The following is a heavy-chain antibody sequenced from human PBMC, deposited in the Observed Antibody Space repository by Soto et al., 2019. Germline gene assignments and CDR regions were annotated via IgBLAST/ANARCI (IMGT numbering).Heavy chain of an antibody. CDR3: ASLPAANLYYYYYGMDV. V-gene: IGHV4-34*01. CDR2: INHSGST. CDR1: GGSFSGYY. D-gene: IGHD2-2*01. Sequence: SSETLSLTCAVYGGSFSGYYWSWIRQPPGKGLEWIGEINHSGSTNYNPSLKSRVTISVDTSKNQFSLKLSSVTAADTAVYYCASLPAANLYYYYYGMDVWGQGTTVTVSS. J-gene: IGHJ6*02.